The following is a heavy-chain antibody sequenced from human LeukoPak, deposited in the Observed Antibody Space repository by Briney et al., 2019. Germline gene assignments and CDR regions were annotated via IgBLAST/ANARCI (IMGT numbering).Heavy chain of an antibody. D-gene: IGHD2-2*01. CDR3: ARGGGALPTARGM. V-gene: IGHV4-39*07. CDR2: IYDSGST. J-gene: IGHJ4*02. CDR1: GGSFSSGSYF. Sequence: SETLSLTCSVSGGSFSSGSYFWGWLRQPPGKGREWVGSIYDSGSTYYNPPLKSLINISVDTTKNQYSLTLSSVTAADPAVYYFARGGGALPTARGMWGQGTLVTVSS.